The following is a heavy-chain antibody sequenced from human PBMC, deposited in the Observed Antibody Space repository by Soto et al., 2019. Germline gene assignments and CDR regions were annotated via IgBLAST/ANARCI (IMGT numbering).Heavy chain of an antibody. D-gene: IGHD2-2*01. Sequence: QVQLQESGPALVKPSETLSLTCTVSGDSVSSGSYYWTWIRQPPGKGLEWIGYLYYTGTTNYNPSLKSRVTMSLDTSSNQFSLRLSSVTAADTAVYFCARTFCSTTSCQAHGMDVWGQGTSVTVSS. J-gene: IGHJ6*02. V-gene: IGHV4-61*01. CDR3: ARTFCSTTSCQAHGMDV. CDR1: GDSVSSGSYY. CDR2: LYYTGTT.